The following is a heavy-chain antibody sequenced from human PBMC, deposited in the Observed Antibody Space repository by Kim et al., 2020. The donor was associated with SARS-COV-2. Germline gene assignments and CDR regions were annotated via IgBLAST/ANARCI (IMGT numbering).Heavy chain of an antibody. J-gene: IGHJ2*01. CDR3: ARETPLAPYSSSWY. CDR2: NYYSGST. D-gene: IGHD6-13*01. Sequence: SETLSLTCTVSGGSISSSSYYWGWIRQPPGKGLVWIGCNYYSGSTYYNPSLKSRVTISVDTTKNQFSLKLSSVTAADTAVYYCARETPLAPYSSSWY. CDR1: GGSISSSSYY. V-gene: IGHV4-39*02.